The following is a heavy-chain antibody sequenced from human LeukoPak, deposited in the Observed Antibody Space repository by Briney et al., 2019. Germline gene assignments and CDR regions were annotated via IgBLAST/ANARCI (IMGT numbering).Heavy chain of an antibody. Sequence: GRSLRLSCAASGFTFSSYAMSWVSQAPGKGMEWASAISGSGGSTYYADSVKGRFTISRDNSKNTLYLQMYSLRAEDTAVYYCAKAGKGYYFDYWGQGTLVTVSS. CDR2: ISGSGGST. V-gene: IGHV3-23*01. CDR3: AKAGKGYYFDY. D-gene: IGHD3-10*01. CDR1: GFTFSSYA. J-gene: IGHJ4*02.